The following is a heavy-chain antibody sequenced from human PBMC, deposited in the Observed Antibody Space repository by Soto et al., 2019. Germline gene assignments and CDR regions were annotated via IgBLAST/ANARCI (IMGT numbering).Heavy chain of an antibody. Sequence: GGSLRLSCAASGFTFDDYAMHWVRQAPGKGLEWVSGISWNSGSIGYADSVKGRFTISRDNAKNSLYLQMNSLRAEDTALYYCAKASDPGITGTKYFDYWGQGTLVTVSS. CDR2: ISWNSGSI. CDR3: AKASDPGITGTKYFDY. V-gene: IGHV3-9*01. CDR1: GFTFDDYA. D-gene: IGHD1-7*01. J-gene: IGHJ4*02.